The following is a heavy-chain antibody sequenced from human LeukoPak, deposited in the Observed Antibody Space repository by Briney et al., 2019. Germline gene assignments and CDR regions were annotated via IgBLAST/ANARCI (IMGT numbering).Heavy chain of an antibody. D-gene: IGHD2-15*01. CDR3: ARPLQEVGGNNWFDP. CDR1: GYTFTSYY. Sequence: ASVKVSCKASGYTFTSYYMHWVRQAPGQGLEWMGIINPSGGSTSYAQKFQGRVTISVDTSKNQFSLKLSSGTAADTAVYYCARPLQEVGGNNWFDPWGQGTLVTVSS. CDR2: INPSGGST. J-gene: IGHJ5*02. V-gene: IGHV1-46*01.